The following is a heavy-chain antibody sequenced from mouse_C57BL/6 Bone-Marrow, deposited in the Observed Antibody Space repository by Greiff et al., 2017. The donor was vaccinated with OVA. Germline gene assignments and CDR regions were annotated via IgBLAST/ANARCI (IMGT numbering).Heavy chain of an antibody. J-gene: IGHJ4*01. CDR1: GYTFTSYW. CDR3: AREGLLLRKDYDMDY. Sequence: QVQLQQPGAELVKPGASVKLSCKASGYTFTSYWMHWVKQRPGQGLEWIGMIHPNSGSTNYNEKFKSKATLAVDKSSSSAYMQLSSLTSEDTAVYYCAREGLLLRKDYDMDYWGQGTSVTVSS. V-gene: IGHV1-64*01. D-gene: IGHD1-1*01. CDR2: IHPNSGST.